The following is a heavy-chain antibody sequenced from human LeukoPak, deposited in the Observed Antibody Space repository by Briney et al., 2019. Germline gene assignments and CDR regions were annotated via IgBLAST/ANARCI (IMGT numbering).Heavy chain of an antibody. J-gene: IGHJ3*02. D-gene: IGHD3-22*01. CDR2: ISYSGGT. CDR1: GGSIISSNHY. V-gene: IGHV4-39*02. CDR3: AREVEYYDSSGYRPHAFDI. Sequence: ASETLSLTCTVSGGSIISSNHYWGWTRQPPGKGLEGFGSISYSGGTAYNPSLRSRVTISVDTSKNQFSLKVNSVTAADTAVYYCAREVEYYDSSGYRPHAFDIWGQGTLVTVSS.